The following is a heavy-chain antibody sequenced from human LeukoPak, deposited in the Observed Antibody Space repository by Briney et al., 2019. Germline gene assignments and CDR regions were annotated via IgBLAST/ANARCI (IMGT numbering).Heavy chain of an antibody. D-gene: IGHD1-26*01. CDR3: ARDGYTASYYSLHF. V-gene: IGHV4-4*07. J-gene: IGHJ4*02. CDR2: IYTTGAT. Sequence: SETLSLTCAVSSGSISSYYWSWIRQPAGKGLEWIGRIYTTGATHYNPSLNSRVTMSIDTSKNQFSLKLRSVTAADTAVYYCARDGYTASYYSLHFWGQGIMVTFSS. CDR1: SGSISSYY.